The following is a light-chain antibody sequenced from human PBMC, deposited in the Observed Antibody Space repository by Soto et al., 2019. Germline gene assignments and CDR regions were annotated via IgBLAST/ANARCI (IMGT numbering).Light chain of an antibody. V-gene: IGLV4-69*01. CDR3: QTWDWDGGSWV. CDR1: SGHSSFA. CDR2: VNSDGTH. Sequence: QSVLTQSPSASASLGASVKLTCTLTSGHSSFAIAWHQQQPQKGPRFLMKVNSDGTHNKGDGIPDRFSGSSSGAERYLTISSLQSEDEADYFCQTWDWDGGSWVFGGGTKLTVL. J-gene: IGLJ3*02.